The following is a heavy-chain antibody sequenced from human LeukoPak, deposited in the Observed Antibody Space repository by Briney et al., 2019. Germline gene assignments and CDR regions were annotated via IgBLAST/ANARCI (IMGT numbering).Heavy chain of an antibody. V-gene: IGHV3-48*03. CDR1: GFTFSSYE. Sequence: GGSLRLSCAASGFTFSSYEMNWVRQAPGKGLEWVSYISSSGSTIYYADSVKGRFTISRDNAKNSLYLQMNSLRAEDTAVYYCAKDLTSYYDSSGYGYWGQGTLVTVSS. CDR2: ISSSGSTI. J-gene: IGHJ4*02. D-gene: IGHD3-22*01. CDR3: AKDLTSYYDSSGYGY.